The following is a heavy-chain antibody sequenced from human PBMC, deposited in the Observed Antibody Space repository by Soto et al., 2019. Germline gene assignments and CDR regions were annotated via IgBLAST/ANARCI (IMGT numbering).Heavy chain of an antibody. CDR2: IYPGDSDT. Sequence: XESLKISWKGSGYSFTSYWIGWVLQMPGKGLEWMGIIYPGDSDTRYSPSFQGQVTISADKSISTAYLQWSSLKASDTAMYYCARRLGSGRAVGGMDVWGQGTTVTVSS. J-gene: IGHJ6*02. CDR1: GYSFTSYW. D-gene: IGHD1-26*01. CDR3: ARRLGSGRAVGGMDV. V-gene: IGHV5-51*01.